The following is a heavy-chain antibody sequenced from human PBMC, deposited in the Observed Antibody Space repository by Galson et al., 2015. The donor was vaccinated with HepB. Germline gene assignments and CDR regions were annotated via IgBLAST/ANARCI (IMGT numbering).Heavy chain of an antibody. CDR3: ASHDYGDYAPFDC. V-gene: IGHV3-23*01. CDR2: VTSGGST. J-gene: IGHJ4*02. Sequence: SLRLSCAASGFTFSSYDMSWVRQAPGKGLEWVSTVTSGGSTYYADSVKGRFTISRDNSKNTLYLQMISLRAEDTAVYYCASHDYGDYAPFDCWGLGMLVTVSS. CDR1: GFTFSSYD. D-gene: IGHD4-17*01.